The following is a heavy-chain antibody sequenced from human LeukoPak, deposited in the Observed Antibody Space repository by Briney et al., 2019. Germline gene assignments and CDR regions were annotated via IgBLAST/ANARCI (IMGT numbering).Heavy chain of an antibody. CDR1: GGSISSYY. CDR2: IYYSGST. D-gene: IGHD2-15*01. V-gene: IGHV4-59*12. J-gene: IGHJ6*03. Sequence: PSETLSLTCTVSGGSISSYYWSWIRQPPGKGLEWIGYIYYSGSTNYNPSLKSRVTISVDTSKHQFSLRLSSVTAADTAVYYCARSPCSGGDCYIYYYYYYYIDVWGKGTTVTVSS. CDR3: ARSPCSGGDCYIYYYYYYYIDV.